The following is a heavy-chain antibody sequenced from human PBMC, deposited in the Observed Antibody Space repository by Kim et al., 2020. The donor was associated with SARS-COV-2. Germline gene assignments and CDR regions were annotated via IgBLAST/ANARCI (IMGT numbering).Heavy chain of an antibody. Sequence: SETLSLTCTVSGGSVSSGSYYWSWIRQPPGKGLEWIGYIYYSGSTNYNPSLKSRVTISVDTSKNQFSLKLSSVTAADTAVYYCARGGRWYDMLTGYNGNFDYGGQGTLVTVSS. CDR1: GGSVSSGSYY. J-gene: IGHJ4*02. CDR2: IYYSGST. D-gene: IGHD3-9*01. V-gene: IGHV4-61*01. CDR3: ARGGRWYDMLTGYNGNFDY.